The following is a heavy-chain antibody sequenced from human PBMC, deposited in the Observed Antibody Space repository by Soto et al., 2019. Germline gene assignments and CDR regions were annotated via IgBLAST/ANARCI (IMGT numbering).Heavy chain of an antibody. J-gene: IGHJ6*02. CDR1: GGSISTFY. CDR2: IYYTGST. V-gene: IGHV4-59*01. D-gene: IGHD2-8*01. Sequence: PSETLSLTCTVSGGSISTFYWNWIRQPPGKGLEWTGYIYYTGSTYYNPSLKSRVSISVDTSKNHFSLNLNSMTTADTALYYCARGLSNGVIDVWGQGTTVTVSS. CDR3: ARGLSNGVIDV.